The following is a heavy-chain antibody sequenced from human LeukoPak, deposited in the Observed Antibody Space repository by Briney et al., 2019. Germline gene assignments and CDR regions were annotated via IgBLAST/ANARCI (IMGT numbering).Heavy chain of an antibody. CDR3: ARELGHYDILTGYYRGYFDY. V-gene: IGHV1-69*05. J-gene: IGHJ4*02. Sequence: ASVKVSCKASGGTFSSYAISWVRQAPGQGLEWTGGIIPIFGTANYAQKFQGRVTITTDESTSTAYMELSSLRSEDTAVYYCARELGHYDILTGYYRGYFDYWGQGTLVTVSS. D-gene: IGHD3-9*01. CDR2: IIPIFGTA. CDR1: GGTFSSYA.